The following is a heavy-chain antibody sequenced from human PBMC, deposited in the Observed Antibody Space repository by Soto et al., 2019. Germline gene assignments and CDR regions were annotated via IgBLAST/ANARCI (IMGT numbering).Heavy chain of an antibody. V-gene: IGHV3-9*01. CDR2: ISWNVGSI. CDR3: AKGVAGWYYFDY. Sequence: EVQLVESGGGLVQPGRSLRLSCAASGFTFDDYAMHWVRQAPGKGVEWVSGISWNVGSIAYADSVKGRFTISRDNAKNSLYLQMNSLRAEDTALYYCAKGVAGWYYFDYWGQGTLVTVSS. J-gene: IGHJ4*02. D-gene: IGHD3-3*01. CDR1: GFTFDDYA.